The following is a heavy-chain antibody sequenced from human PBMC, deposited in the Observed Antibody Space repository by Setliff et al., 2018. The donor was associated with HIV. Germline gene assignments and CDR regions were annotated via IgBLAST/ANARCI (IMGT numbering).Heavy chain of an antibody. CDR2: IYTSGST. V-gene: IGHV4-4*07. D-gene: IGHD6-25*01. J-gene: IGHJ4*02. CDR3: ARYSPRGYTLTGPY. CDR1: GGSISSYY. Sequence: SETLSLTCTVSGGSISSYYWSWIRQPAGKGLEWIGRIYTSGSTKHNPSLKSRVTISLDTSKNQFSLKRTSVTAADTAVYYCARYSPRGYTLTGPYWGQGTPVTVSS.